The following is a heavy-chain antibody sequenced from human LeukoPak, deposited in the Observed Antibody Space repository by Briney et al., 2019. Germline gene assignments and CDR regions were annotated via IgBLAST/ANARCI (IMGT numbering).Heavy chain of an antibody. V-gene: IGHV3-7*01. CDR2: IKHDGNEK. CDR3: AGMDHFDY. J-gene: IGHJ4*02. Sequence: PGGSLRLSCAASGFTFSSSWMAWVRRAPGKGLEWVANIKHDGNEKYYVDSVKGRFTISRDNAKNSLYLEMNSLRADDTAVYYCAGMDHFDYWGQGTLVTVSS. CDR1: GFTFSSSW. D-gene: IGHD1-14*01.